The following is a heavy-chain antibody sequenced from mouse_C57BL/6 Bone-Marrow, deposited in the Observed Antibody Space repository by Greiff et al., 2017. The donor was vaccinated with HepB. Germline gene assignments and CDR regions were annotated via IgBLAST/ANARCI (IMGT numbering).Heavy chain of an antibody. CDR2: IYPRSGNT. J-gene: IGHJ1*03. CDR1: GYTFTSYG. CDR3: ARRGTVVAPYWYFDV. V-gene: IGHV1-81*01. D-gene: IGHD1-1*01. Sequence: QVQLQQSGAELARPGASVKLSCKASGYTFTSYGISWVKQRTGQGLEWIGEIYPRSGNTYYNEKFKGKATLTADKSSSTAYMELRSLTSEDSAVYFCARRGTVVAPYWYFDVWGTGTTVTVSS.